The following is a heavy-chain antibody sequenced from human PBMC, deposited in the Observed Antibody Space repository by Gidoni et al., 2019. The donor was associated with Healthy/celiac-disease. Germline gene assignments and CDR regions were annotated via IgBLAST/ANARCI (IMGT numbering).Heavy chain of an antibody. CDR2: NPHSGNT. J-gene: IGHJ4*02. CDR3: ARGYDSSGYYPH. D-gene: IGHD3-22*01. Sequence: NPHSGNTGYAQKFQGRVTMTRNTSISTAYMELSSLRSEDTAVYYCARGYDSSGYYPHWGQGTLVTVSS. V-gene: IGHV1-8*01.